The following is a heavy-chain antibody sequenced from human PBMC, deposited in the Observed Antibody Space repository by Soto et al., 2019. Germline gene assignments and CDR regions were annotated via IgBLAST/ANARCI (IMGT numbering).Heavy chain of an antibody. CDR3: ARDVGV. CDR2: IYSGGST. CDR1: GFTVSNNY. Sequence: EVQLVESGGGLVQPGGSLRLSCAASGFTVSNNYMGWVRQAPGQGLEWVSVIYSGGSTYYADSVKGRFSISRDNSKNTPSPPLTGLRAEDTAVDYCARDVGVWGRGTTVTVSS. V-gene: IGHV3-66*01. J-gene: IGHJ6*04.